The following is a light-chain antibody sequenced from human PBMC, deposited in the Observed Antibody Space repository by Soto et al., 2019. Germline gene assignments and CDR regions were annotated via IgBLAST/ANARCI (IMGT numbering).Light chain of an antibody. CDR3: QQYKNWPL. V-gene: IGKV3-15*01. CDR1: QSVSSS. J-gene: IGKJ5*01. CDR2: GAS. Sequence: EIVVTQSPATLSVSPGERVTLSCRASQSVSSSLAWYQQRPGQAPRLLLYGASTRATGIPVRFSGSGFGTEFTLTISSLQSEDFAVYYCQQYKNWPLFGQGTRLENK.